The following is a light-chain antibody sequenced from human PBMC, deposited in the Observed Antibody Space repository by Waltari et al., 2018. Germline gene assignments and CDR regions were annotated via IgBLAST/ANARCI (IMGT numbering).Light chain of an antibody. CDR3: SSYTTSNAPGV. CDR1: DSAVGADNF. CDR2: EVS. J-gene: IGLJ1*01. V-gene: IGLV2-14*01. Sequence: QSALTQPASVPGSPGQSLTISCTGTDSAVGADNFVSWYRQHPGKAPHLIIYEVSERPPGISDRFSGSKSDNTASLTISGLQADDEAVYYCSSYTTSNAPGVFGTGTKVTVL.